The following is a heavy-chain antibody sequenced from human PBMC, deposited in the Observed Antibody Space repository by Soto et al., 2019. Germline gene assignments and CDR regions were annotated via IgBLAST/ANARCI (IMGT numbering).Heavy chain of an antibody. D-gene: IGHD4-17*01. CDR1: GFTFSNYV. Sequence: QVRLVESGGGVVQPGRSLRLSCAASGFTFSNYVIHWVRQAPGKGLEWVAAIWSDGSDKYVDSVKGRLTISRDNSKNTLYLQMDNLRAEDTAVYYCARYGHYYGMDVWGQGTTVTVS. J-gene: IGHJ6*02. CDR2: IWSDGSDK. V-gene: IGHV3-33*01. CDR3: ARYGHYYGMDV.